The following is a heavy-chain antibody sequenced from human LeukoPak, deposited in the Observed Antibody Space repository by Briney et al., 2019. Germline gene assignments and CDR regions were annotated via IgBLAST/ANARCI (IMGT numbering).Heavy chain of an antibody. Sequence: SETLSLTCTVSGGSIRSYYWSWIRQPPGKGLEWIGYIYYNGSTNYNPSLKSRVTISVDTSKNQFSLELSSVTAADTAVYYCARAGTYYYDSTGYYFLYYFDYWGQGTLVTVSS. CDR3: ARAGTYYYDSTGYYFLYYFDY. J-gene: IGHJ4*02. D-gene: IGHD3-22*01. CDR2: IYYNGST. V-gene: IGHV4-59*01. CDR1: GGSIRSYY.